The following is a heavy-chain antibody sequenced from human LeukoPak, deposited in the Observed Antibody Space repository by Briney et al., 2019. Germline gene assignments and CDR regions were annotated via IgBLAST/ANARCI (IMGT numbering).Heavy chain of an antibody. CDR3: ASAYYYGSGSYYNPYYFDY. D-gene: IGHD3-10*01. J-gene: IGHJ4*02. CDR1: GGTFSSYA. Sequence: GSSVKVSCKASGGTFSSYAISWVRQAPGQGLEWMGGIIPIFGTANYAQKFQGRVTITADESTSTAYMELSSLRSEDTAVYYCASAYYYGSGSYYNPYYFDYWGQGTLVTVSS. CDR2: IIPIFGTA. V-gene: IGHV1-69*01.